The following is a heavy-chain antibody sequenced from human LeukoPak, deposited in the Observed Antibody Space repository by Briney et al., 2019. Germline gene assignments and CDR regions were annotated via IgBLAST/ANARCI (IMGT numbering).Heavy chain of an antibody. Sequence: PGGSLRLSCAASGFTFSSYAMHWVRQAPGKGLEWVAVISYDGSNKYYADSVKGRFTISRDNSKNTLYLQMNSLRAEDTAVYYCARAPEARGVGATSLDYWGQGTLVTVSS. CDR2: ISYDGSNK. CDR1: GFTFSSYA. V-gene: IGHV3-30-3*01. D-gene: IGHD1-26*01. J-gene: IGHJ4*02. CDR3: ARAPEARGVGATSLDY.